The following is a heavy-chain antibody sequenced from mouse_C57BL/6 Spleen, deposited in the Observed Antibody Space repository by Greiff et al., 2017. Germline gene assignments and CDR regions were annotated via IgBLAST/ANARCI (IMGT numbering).Heavy chain of an antibody. CDR1: GFTFNTYA. Sequence: EVQLVESGGGLVQPKGSLKLSCAASGFTFNTYAMHWVRQAPGKGLEWVARIRSKSSNYATYYADSVKDRFTISRDDSQSMLYLQMNNLKTEDTAMYYCVRDRGNYDYDGYYAMDYWGQGTSVTVSS. D-gene: IGHD2-4*01. CDR2: IRSKSSNYAT. CDR3: VRDRGNYDYDGYYAMDY. V-gene: IGHV10-3*01. J-gene: IGHJ4*01.